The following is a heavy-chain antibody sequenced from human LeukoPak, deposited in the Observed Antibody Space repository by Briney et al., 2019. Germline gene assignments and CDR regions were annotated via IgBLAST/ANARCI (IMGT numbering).Heavy chain of an antibody. V-gene: IGHV1-2*02. D-gene: IGHD6-6*01. J-gene: IGHJ4*02. CDR1: GCTFTSYD. CDR2: MNPNSGGT. CDR3: ARTYSSSPADYFDY. Sequence: ASVKVSCKASGCTFTSYDINWVRQATGQGLEWMGWMNPNSGGTNYAQKFQGRVTMTRDTSISTAYMELSRLTSDDTAMYYCARTYSSSPADYFDYWGQGTLVTVSS.